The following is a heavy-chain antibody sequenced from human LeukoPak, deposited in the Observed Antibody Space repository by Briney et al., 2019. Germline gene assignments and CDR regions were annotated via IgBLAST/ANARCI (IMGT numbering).Heavy chain of an antibody. CDR3: AKGWGTYSTGWYLLDY. CDR1: GFTFSSYA. J-gene: IGHJ4*02. V-gene: IGHV3-23*01. Sequence: PGGSLRLSCAASGFTFSSYAMSWVRQAPGKGLEWVSAISGSGGSTYYADSVKGRFTISRDNSKHTLYLQMNSLRAEDTAVYSCAKGWGTYSTGWYLLDYWGQGTLVTVSS. CDR2: ISGSGGST. D-gene: IGHD6-19*01.